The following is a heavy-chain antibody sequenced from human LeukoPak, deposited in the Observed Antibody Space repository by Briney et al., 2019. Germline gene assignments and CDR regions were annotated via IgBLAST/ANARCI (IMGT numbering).Heavy chain of an antibody. CDR3: ARWVVAAAGSFDY. Sequence: SETLSLTCAVSGGSFSGYYWSWIRQPPGKGLEWIGEINHSGSTNCNPSLKSRVTMSVDTSKNQCSLKLSSVTAADTAVYYCARWVVAAAGSFDYWGQGTLVTVSS. D-gene: IGHD6-13*01. CDR2: INHSGST. V-gene: IGHV4-34*01. CDR1: GGSFSGYY. J-gene: IGHJ4*02.